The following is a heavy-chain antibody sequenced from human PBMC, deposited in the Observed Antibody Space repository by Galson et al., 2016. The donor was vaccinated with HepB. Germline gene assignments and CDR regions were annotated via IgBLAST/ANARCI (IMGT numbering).Heavy chain of an antibody. CDR2: IRSKAYGGTT. J-gene: IGHJ3*01. V-gene: IGHV3-49*03. CDR3: TRGGADGKAFDL. CDR1: GFTFDDYA. D-gene: IGHD4-23*01. Sequence: LRLSCAASGFTFDDYAMTWFRQAPGQGLEGVGMIRSKAYGGTTEYSAFVKGTFSISRDDSKSIDYLQMNSLKTEDTAVYYCTRGGADGKAFDLWGQGTMVSVSS.